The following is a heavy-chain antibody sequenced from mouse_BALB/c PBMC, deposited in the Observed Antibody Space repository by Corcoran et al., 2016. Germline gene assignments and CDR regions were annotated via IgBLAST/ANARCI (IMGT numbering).Heavy chain of an antibody. CDR3: ARGDYGSSSAY. V-gene: IGHV9-3-1*01. J-gene: IGHJ3*01. CDR2: INTYTGEP. D-gene: IGHD1-1*01. Sequence: QIQLVQSGPELKKPGETVKISCKASGYTFTNYGMNWVKQAPGKGLKWMGWINTYTGEPTYADDFKGRFAFSLETSASTAYLQINNLKNEDTATYCCARGDYGSSSAYWGQGTLVTFSA. CDR1: GYTFTNYG.